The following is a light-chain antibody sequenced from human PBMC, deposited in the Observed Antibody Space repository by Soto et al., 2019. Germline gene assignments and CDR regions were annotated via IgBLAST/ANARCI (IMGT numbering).Light chain of an antibody. Sequence: QSVLTQPPSVSAAPGQKVTISGSGSSSNIGNNYVSWYQQLPGTAPKLLIYDNNKRPSGIPDRFSGSKSGTSATLGITGLQTGDEADYYCGTWDSSLSAWVFGGGTQLTVL. CDR3: GTWDSSLSAWV. CDR1: SSNIGNNY. J-gene: IGLJ3*02. CDR2: DNN. V-gene: IGLV1-51*01.